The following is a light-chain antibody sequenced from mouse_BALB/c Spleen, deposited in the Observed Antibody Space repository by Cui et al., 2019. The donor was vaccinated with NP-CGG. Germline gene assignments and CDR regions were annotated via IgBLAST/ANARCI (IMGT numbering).Light chain of an antibody. V-gene: IGLV1*01. J-gene: IGLJ1*01. CDR1: TGAVTTSNY. CDR2: GTN. CDR3: ALWYSNHWV. Sequence: GVMTQESALTTSPVETVTLTCRSRTGAVTTSNYANWVQEKPDHLFTGLIGGTNNRAPGVPARFSGSLIGDKAALTITGAQTEDEAIYFCALWYSNHWVFGGGTKLTVL.